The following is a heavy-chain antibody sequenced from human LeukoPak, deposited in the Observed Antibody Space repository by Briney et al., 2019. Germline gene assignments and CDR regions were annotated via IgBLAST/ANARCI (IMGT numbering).Heavy chain of an antibody. Sequence: GGSLRLSCAASGFTFSSYDIDRVPQAPGKGLEWVADILYDGSNTYYADSVKGRFTTSRDNTKNTLYLQMNSPRAEDTAVYYCAKRSGYGFDYWGQGTLVTVSS. V-gene: IGHV3-30*18. J-gene: IGHJ4*02. CDR3: AKRSGYGFDY. CDR1: GFTFSSYD. D-gene: IGHD5-12*01. CDR2: ILYDGSNT.